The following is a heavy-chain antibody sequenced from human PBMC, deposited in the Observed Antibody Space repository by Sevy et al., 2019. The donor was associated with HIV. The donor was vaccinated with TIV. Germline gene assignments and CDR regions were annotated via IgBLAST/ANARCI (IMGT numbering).Heavy chain of an antibody. Sequence: GGSLRLSCAASGFTFSTYTMNWVRQAPGKGLEWVSSISSLSNYIYYADSVRGRFTISRDNAKNSVYLQMNSLRAEETAVYYCARDYSNSWYGMDVWGQGTTVTVSS. CDR2: ISSLSNYI. J-gene: IGHJ6*02. V-gene: IGHV3-21*01. CDR1: GFTFSTYT. D-gene: IGHD4-4*01. CDR3: ARDYSNSWYGMDV.